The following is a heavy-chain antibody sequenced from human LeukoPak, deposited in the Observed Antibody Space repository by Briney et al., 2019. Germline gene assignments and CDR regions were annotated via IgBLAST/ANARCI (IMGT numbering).Heavy chain of an antibody. V-gene: IGHV3-21*04. CDR1: GGSVSSGSYY. J-gene: IGHJ4*02. D-gene: IGHD2-8*01. CDR2: ISSSSSYI. CDR3: ARDLGYCTNGVCHTRFDY. Sequence: ETLSLTCTVSGGSVSSGSYYWSWIRQAPGKGLEWVSSISSSSSYIYYADSVKGRFTISGDNAKNSLYLQMNSLRAEDTAVYYCARDLGYCTNGVCHTRFDYWGQGTLVAVSS.